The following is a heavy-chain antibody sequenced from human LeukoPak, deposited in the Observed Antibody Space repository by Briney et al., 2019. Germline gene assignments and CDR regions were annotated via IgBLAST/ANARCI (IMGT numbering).Heavy chain of an antibody. V-gene: IGHV3-23*01. D-gene: IGHD6-19*01. J-gene: IGHJ4*02. CDR2: ISVDGETT. Sequence: GRSLRLSCAVSGFSVSSFGMSWVRQAPGKGLEWISAISVDGETTYYADSVKGRFIISRDNSKNTLYLQLSSLRAEDTAVYYCAQGYSSGWYPNWGQGSLVSVSS. CDR1: GFSVSSFG. CDR3: AQGYSSGWYPN.